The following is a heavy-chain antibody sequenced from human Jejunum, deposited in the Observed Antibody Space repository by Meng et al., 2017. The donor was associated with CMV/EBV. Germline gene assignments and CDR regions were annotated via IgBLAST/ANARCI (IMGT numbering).Heavy chain of an antibody. CDR3: LTYTSSSHSFGP. D-gene: IGHD6-6*01. Sequence: ASGYTFTSYYIHWVRQAPGQGLEWMGWINSHSGATQYAQKFQGRVTMTRDTSIRTVYMDLSSLRSDDTADYYCLTYTSSSHSFGPWGQGTLVTVSS. V-gene: IGHV1-2*02. CDR1: GYTFTSYY. CDR2: INSHSGAT. J-gene: IGHJ5*02.